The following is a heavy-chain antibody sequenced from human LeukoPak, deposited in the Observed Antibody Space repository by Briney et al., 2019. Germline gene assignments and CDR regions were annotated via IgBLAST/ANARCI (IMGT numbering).Heavy chain of an antibody. V-gene: IGHV3-11*01. D-gene: IGHD3-10*01. CDR2: ISSSGSTL. Sequence: GGSLRLSCAASGFTFSDYYMSWIRQAPGKGLEWVSYISSSGSTLYYADSVKGRFTISRDNAKNSLYLQMNSLRAEDTAVYYCARDNISGYYGSGSYYRRGGYFDYWGQGTLVTVSS. CDR1: GFTFSDYY. J-gene: IGHJ4*02. CDR3: ARDNISGYYGSGSYYRRGGYFDY.